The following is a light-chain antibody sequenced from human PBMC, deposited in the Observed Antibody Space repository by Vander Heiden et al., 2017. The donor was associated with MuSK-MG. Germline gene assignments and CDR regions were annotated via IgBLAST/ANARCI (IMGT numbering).Light chain of an antibody. Sequence: VMTPSPASLSASLGEGATITCRASQSVSNNLTWYQQKAGQAPRLLIYGASTRASGIPSRFSGSGSGTEFTLTIPSLQSEDFAVYYCQQYDNLPPTFGQGTKLEIK. CDR3: QQYDNLPPT. CDR2: GAS. CDR1: QSVSNN. V-gene: IGKV3-15*01. J-gene: IGKJ2*01.